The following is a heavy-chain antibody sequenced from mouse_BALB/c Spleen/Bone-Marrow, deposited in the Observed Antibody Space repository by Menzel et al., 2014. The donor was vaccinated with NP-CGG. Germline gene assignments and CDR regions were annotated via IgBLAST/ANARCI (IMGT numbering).Heavy chain of an antibody. J-gene: IGHJ4*01. D-gene: IGHD2-1*01. CDR1: GFTFSSFG. CDR2: ISSGSSTI. CDR3: ARGRPIYYGNLYAMDY. V-gene: IGHV5-17*02. Sequence: VQLQQSGGGLVQPGGSRKLSCAASGFTFSSFGMHWVRQAPEKGLEWVAYISSGSSTIYYADTVKGRFTISRDNPKNTLFLQMTSRRSEDAAMYYCARGRPIYYGNLYAMDYWGQGTSVTVSS.